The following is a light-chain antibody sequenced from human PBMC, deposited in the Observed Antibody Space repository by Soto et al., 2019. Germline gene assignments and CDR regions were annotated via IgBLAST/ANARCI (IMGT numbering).Light chain of an antibody. CDR1: QDINNR. J-gene: IGKJ1*01. Sequence: DIQMTQAPSSVSASVGDRVTITCRASQDINNRVAWFQQRPGRAPKYLIQAASILQSGFPSRFSATGSGTEFTLTIDSLQPEYFATYYCLQVKNFPRTFGQGTKLEIK. CDR3: LQVKNFPRT. V-gene: IGKV1-12*01. CDR2: AAS.